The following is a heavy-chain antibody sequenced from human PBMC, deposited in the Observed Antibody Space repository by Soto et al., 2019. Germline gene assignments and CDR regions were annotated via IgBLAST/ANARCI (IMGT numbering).Heavy chain of an antibody. J-gene: IGHJ3*01. CDR3: ARDQLYYNDISGRPLNAFDV. D-gene: IGHD3-22*01. V-gene: IGHV3-11*04. CDR1: GFTFSDYY. Sequence: GGSLRLSCVASGFTFSDYYMSWIRQAPGKGLEWVSYISSSGSTKYYADSVKGRFTISRDNAKNSLYLQMNSLRAEDTAVYYCARDQLYYNDISGRPLNAFDVWGQGTMVTVSS. CDR2: ISSSGSTK.